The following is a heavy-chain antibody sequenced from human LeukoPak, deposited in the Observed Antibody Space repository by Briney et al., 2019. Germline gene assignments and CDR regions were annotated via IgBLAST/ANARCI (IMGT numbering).Heavy chain of an antibody. Sequence: PGGSLRLSCAASGFTFSSYAMSWVRQAPGKGLEWVSAISGSGGSTYYADSVKGRFTISRENSKNTLYLQINSLRAENTAAYHCATATPGSPSSPRSYCGQRSPVTASS. J-gene: IGHJ4*02. CDR1: GFTFSSYA. CDR2: ISGSGGST. D-gene: IGHD2-15*01. V-gene: IGHV3-23*01. CDR3: ATATPGSPSSPRSY.